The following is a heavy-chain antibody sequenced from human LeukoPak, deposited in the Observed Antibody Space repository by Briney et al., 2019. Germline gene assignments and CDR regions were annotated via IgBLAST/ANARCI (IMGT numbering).Heavy chain of an antibody. CDR2: INHSGST. Sequence: SETLSLTCAVYGGSFSGYYWSWIRQPPGKGLERIGEINHSGSTNYNPSLKSRVTISVDTSKNQFSLKLSSVTAADTAVYYCARGFHFDYWGQGTLVTVSS. CDR3: ARGFHFDY. J-gene: IGHJ4*02. CDR1: GGSFSGYY. V-gene: IGHV4-34*01.